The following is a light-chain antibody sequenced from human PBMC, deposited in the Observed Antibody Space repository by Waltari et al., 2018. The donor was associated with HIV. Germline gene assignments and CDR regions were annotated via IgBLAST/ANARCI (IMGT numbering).Light chain of an antibody. CDR1: QGISTY. CDR2: AAD. V-gene: IGKV1-9*01. CDR3: QPVSSYPRT. J-gene: IGKJ1*01. Sequence: IQLTQSPSFASASVGDRVIITCRASQGISTYLVWYQQRSGKPPELLIYAADTLRSGVPSRFSGRGSGTEFTLTISSLQPEDFATYFCQPVSSYPRTFGQGTKVEVK.